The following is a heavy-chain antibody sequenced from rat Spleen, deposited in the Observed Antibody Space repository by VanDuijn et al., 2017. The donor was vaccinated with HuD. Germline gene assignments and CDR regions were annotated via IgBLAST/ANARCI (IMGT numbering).Heavy chain of an antibody. D-gene: IGHD1-2*01. Sequence: EVQLVESGGGLVQPGRSLKLSCAASGFTFSDYNMAWVRQAPTKGLEWVATITNTGGSTYYPDSVKGRFTISRDNAKSTLYLQMNSLRSEDTATYYCTREGNDYYSRLYVMDAWGQGASVTVSS. CDR2: ITNTGGST. V-gene: IGHV5-20*01. J-gene: IGHJ4*01. CDR1: GFTFSDYN. CDR3: TREGNDYYSRLYVMDA.